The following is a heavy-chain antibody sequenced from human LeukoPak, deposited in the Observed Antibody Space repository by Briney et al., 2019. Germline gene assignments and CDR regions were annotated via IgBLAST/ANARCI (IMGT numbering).Heavy chain of an antibody. CDR2: ISSSSSTI. CDR3: AQVLHYYDSSGYYAY. J-gene: IGHJ4*02. Sequence: GGSLRLSCAASGFTFSSYSMNWVRQAPGKGPEWVSYISSSSSTIYYADSVKGRFTISRDNSKNTLYLQMNSLRAEDTAVYYCAQVLHYYDSSGYYAYWGQGTLVTVSS. CDR1: GFTFSSYS. D-gene: IGHD3-22*01. V-gene: IGHV3-48*01.